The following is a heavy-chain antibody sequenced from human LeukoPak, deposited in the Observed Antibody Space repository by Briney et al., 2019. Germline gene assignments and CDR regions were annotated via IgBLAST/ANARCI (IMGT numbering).Heavy chain of an antibody. D-gene: IGHD3-22*01. Sequence: PGGSLRLSCVASGFTFNNYRMSWVRQAPGKGLVWVANIIQDGSAKNYVDSVKGRLTISRDNAKNSLYLQMNSLRAEDTAVYYCARVTSYYYNTSGDYYFDYWGQGTLVTVSS. CDR2: IIQDGSAK. J-gene: IGHJ4*02. CDR3: ARVTSYYYNTSGDYYFDY. CDR1: GFTFNNYR. V-gene: IGHV3-7*04.